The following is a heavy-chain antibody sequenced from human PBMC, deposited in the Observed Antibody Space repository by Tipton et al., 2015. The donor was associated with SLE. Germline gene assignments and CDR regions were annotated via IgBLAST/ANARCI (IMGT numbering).Heavy chain of an antibody. V-gene: IGHV4-34*01. CDR3: ARDRGIAAAGNDAFDI. D-gene: IGHD6-13*01. CDR1: GGSFSGYY. CDR2: INHSGST. Sequence: TLSLTCAVYGGSFSGYYWSWIRQPPGKGLEWIGEINHSGSTNYNPSLKSRVTISVDTSKNQFSLKLSSVTAADTAVYYCARDRGIAAAGNDAFDIWGQGTMVTVSS. J-gene: IGHJ3*02.